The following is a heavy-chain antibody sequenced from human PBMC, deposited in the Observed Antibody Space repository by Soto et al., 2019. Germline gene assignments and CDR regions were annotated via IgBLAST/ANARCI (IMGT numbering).Heavy chain of an antibody. CDR3: AKRSSSSTFDY. Sequence: HPGESLKISCAASGFTFSSYAMSWVRQAPGKGLEWVSVISGSDDSTYYADSVKGRFTISRDNSKNTLYLQMNSLRAEDTAVYYCAKRSSSSTFDYWGQGTLVTVSS. V-gene: IGHV3-23*01. D-gene: IGHD6-6*01. J-gene: IGHJ4*02. CDR1: GFTFSSYA. CDR2: ISGSDDST.